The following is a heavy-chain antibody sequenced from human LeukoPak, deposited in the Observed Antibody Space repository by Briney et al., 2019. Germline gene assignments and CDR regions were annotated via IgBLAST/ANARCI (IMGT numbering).Heavy chain of an antibody. CDR3: ARASGTVTALNS. V-gene: IGHV3-30-3*01. CDR2: ISYDGSNK. CDR1: GFTLSTYA. D-gene: IGHD4-11*01. J-gene: IGHJ4*02. Sequence: GGSLRLSCAASGFTLSTYAMHWVRQAPGKGLEWVAVISYDGSNKYYADSVKGRFTISRDNPQNTLYLQMNSLSVEDTAVYYCARASGTVTALNSWGQGTLVTVSS.